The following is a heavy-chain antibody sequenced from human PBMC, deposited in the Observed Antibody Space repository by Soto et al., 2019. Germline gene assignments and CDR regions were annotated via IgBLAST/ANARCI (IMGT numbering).Heavy chain of an antibody. Sequence: QMQLQESGPGLVKPSGTLSLTCGVSGGSISSSKWWTWVRQPPGKGPEWIGEIYHSGSTNYNPSLTSRVTISLDKSKNQFYLTLTSVTAADTAVYYCASQDYSSSTDASFLVNGDFDLWGRGILVTVSS. CDR1: GGSISSSKW. CDR3: ASQDYSSSTDASFLVNGDFDL. D-gene: IGHD6-6*01. V-gene: IGHV4-4*02. J-gene: IGHJ2*01. CDR2: IYHSGST.